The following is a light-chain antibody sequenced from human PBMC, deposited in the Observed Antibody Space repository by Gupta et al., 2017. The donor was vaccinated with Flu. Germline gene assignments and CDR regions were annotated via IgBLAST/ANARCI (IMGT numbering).Light chain of an antibody. J-gene: IGLJ3*02. CDR2: NNN. Sequence: VTYSCTVSNSTSGNNVVRCYQQRPGTAPNLLIYNNNVRLSGGPERVSGSNSGTSASVAISGLQAEDEAEYYCEAWEYSRNGLWVFGGGTKLTVL. CDR3: EAWEYSRNGLWV. CDR1: NSTSGNNV. V-gene: IGLV1-44*01.